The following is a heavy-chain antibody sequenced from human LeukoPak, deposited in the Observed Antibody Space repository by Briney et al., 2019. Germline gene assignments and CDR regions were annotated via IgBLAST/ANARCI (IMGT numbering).Heavy chain of an antibody. CDR3: TRALSWTTESYYYMDV. J-gene: IGHJ6*03. V-gene: IGHV1-8*01. CDR1: GYTFTSYD. D-gene: IGHD3/OR15-3a*01. Sequence: ASVKVSCKASGYTFTSYDINWVRQATGQGLEWMGWMNPNSGNTGYAQKFQGRVTMTKNTSITTAYMDLSSLRSEDTAVYYCTRALSWTTESYYYMDVWGKGTTVTVSS. CDR2: MNPNSGNT.